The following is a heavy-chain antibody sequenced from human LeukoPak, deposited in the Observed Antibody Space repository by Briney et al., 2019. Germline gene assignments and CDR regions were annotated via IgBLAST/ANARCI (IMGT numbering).Heavy chain of an antibody. V-gene: IGHV4-39*01. D-gene: IGHD3-3*01. CDR2: IYYSGST. J-gene: IGHJ4*02. CDR1: GGSISSSSYY. CDR3: ARRDPTFGVVIFDY. Sequence: SETLSLTCTVSGGSISSSSYYWGWIRQPPGKGLEWIGSIYYSGSTYYNPSLKSRVTISVDTSKNQFSLKLSSVTAADTAVYYCARRDPTFGVVIFDYWGQGTLVTVSS.